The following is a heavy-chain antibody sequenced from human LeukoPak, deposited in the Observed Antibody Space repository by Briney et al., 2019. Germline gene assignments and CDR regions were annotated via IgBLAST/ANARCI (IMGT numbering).Heavy chain of an antibody. J-gene: IGHJ4*02. V-gene: IGHV1-2*02. CDR3: ASGSGLYSPDY. CDR2: IDPNSGGT. Sequence: GASVKVSFKASGYTFTANYLHWVRQAPGQGLEWMGWIDPNSGGTNHAQMFQGRVTMTRDTSISTAYMELSRLRSDDTAVYYCASGSGLYSPDYWGQGTLVTVSS. CDR1: GYTFTANY. D-gene: IGHD3-3*01.